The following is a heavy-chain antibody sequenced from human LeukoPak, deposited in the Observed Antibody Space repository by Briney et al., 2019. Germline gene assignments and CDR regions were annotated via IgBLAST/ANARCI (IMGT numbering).Heavy chain of an antibody. CDR1: GFTFSSYA. J-gene: IGHJ6*02. D-gene: IGHD6-13*01. CDR3: ARDWSSSPRYYYYYGMDV. Sequence: GGSLRLSCAASGFTFSSYAMHWVRQAPGKGLEWVAVISYDGSNKYYADSVKGRFTISRDNSKNTLYLQMNSLRAVDTAVYYCARDWSSSPRYYYYYGMDVWGQGTTVTVSS. V-gene: IGHV3-30-3*01. CDR2: ISYDGSNK.